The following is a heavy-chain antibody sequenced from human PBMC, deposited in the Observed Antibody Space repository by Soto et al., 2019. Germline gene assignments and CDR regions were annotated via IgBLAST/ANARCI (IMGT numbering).Heavy chain of an antibody. CDR2: IYPGDSDT. CDR1: GYSFTRYW. V-gene: IGHV5-51*01. CDR3: ARLTYYDSSGYYYFDY. J-gene: IGHJ4*02. Sequence: PGESLKISCTGSGYSFTRYWIGWVRQMPGKGLEWMGIIYPGDSDTRYSPSFQGQVTISADKSISTAYLQWSSLKASDTAMYYCARLTYYDSSGYYYFDYWGQGTLVTVSS. D-gene: IGHD3-22*01.